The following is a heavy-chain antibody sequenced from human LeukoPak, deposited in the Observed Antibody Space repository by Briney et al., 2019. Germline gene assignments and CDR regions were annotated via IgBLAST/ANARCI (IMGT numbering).Heavy chain of an antibody. CDR2: IYSGGST. D-gene: IGHD3-16*01. J-gene: IGHJ6*02. V-gene: IGHV3-66*01. Sequence: GGSLRLSCAASGFTVSSNYMSWVRQAPGKGLEWVSVIYSGGSTYYADPVKGRFTISRDNSKNTLYLQMNSLRAEDTAVYYCARDRITFGGAGAKYYGMDVWGQGTTVTVSS. CDR1: GFTVSSNY. CDR3: ARDRITFGGAGAKYYGMDV.